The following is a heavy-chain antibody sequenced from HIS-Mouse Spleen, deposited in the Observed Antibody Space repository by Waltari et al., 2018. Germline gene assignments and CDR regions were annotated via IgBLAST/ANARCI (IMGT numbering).Heavy chain of an antibody. D-gene: IGHD3-10*01. V-gene: IGHV3-53*02. J-gene: IGHJ4*02. Sequence: EVQLVETGGGLIQPGGSLRLSCAASGFTASSNDMSWVRQVPGKGLEWVSVIYSGGSTYYADSVKGRFTISRDNSKNTLYLQMNSLRAEDTAVYYCARHYYYGSGSYYFDYWGQGTLVTVSS. CDR3: ARHYYYGSGSYYFDY. CDR1: GFTASSND. CDR2: IYSGGST.